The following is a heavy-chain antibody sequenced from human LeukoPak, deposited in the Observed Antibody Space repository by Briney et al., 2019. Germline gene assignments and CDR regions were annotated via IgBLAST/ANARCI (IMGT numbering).Heavy chain of an antibody. D-gene: IGHD2-21*01. CDR1: GGSISSGGYY. V-gene: IGHV4-30-4*08. CDR2: IYYSGST. Sequence: SETLSLTCTVSGGSISSGGYYWSWIRQPPGKGLEWIGYIYYSGSTYYNPSLKSRVTISVDTSKNQFSLKLSSVTAADTAVYYCARAFRPQVWRAVYYFDYWGQGTLVTVSS. CDR3: ARAFRPQVWRAVYYFDY. J-gene: IGHJ4*02.